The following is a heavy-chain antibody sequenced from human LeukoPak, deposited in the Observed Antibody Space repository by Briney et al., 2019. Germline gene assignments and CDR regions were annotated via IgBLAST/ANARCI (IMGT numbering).Heavy chain of an antibody. J-gene: IGHJ4*02. CDR3: ARRRYSGSSQHFDY. D-gene: IGHD1-26*01. CDR1: GFSFTSYG. Sequence: GGSLRLSCAASGFSFTSYGMHCVRQAPGGGLEWVAFISIDGSMKFYADSVRGRFTISRDNSNNTQHLHLYSLRTEDTAVYYCARRRYSGSSQHFDYWGLGTLVTVSS. V-gene: IGHV3-30*03. CDR2: ISIDGSMK.